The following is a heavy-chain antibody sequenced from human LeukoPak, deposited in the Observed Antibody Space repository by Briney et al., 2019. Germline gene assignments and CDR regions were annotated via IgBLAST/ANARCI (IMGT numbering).Heavy chain of an antibody. CDR3: ARENTRFLEWDNWFDP. D-gene: IGHD3-3*01. V-gene: IGHV4-31*11. CDR1: GGSFSGYY. CDR2: IYYSGST. Sequence: SETLSLTCAVYGGSFSGYYWSWIRQHPGKGLEWIGYIYYSGSTYYNPSLKSRVTISVDTSKNQFSLKLSSVTAADTAVYYCARENTRFLEWDNWFDPWGQGTLVTVSS. J-gene: IGHJ5*02.